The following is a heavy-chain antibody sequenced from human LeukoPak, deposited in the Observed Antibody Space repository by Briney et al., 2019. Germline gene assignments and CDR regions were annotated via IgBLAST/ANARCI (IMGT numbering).Heavy chain of an antibody. J-gene: IGHJ4*02. CDR3: ARSPGAITMPTDYFDY. CDR1: GFTFSSYW. V-gene: IGHV3-74*01. Sequence: PGESLRLSCAASGFTFSSYWMHWVRQAPGKGLVWVSRINSDGSSTSYADSVKGRFTISRDNAKNTLYLQMNSLRAEDTAVYYCARSPGAITMPTDYFDYWGQGTLVTVSS. D-gene: IGHD3-10*01. CDR2: INSDGSST.